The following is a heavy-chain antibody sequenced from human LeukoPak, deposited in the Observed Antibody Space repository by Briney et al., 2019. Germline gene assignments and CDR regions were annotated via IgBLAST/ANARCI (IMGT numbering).Heavy chain of an antibody. CDR3: ARGCSGGSCYGAAFDI. J-gene: IGHJ3*02. CDR2: IYTSGST. D-gene: IGHD2-15*01. Sequence: SETLPLTCTVPGGSISSYYWSWIPQPAGKGLERIGRIYTSGSTNYNPSLQSRVTMSGDTSRNRCSLKRSSVTGADTAVYYCARGCSGGSCYGAAFDIWGQGTMVTVSS. V-gene: IGHV4-4*07. CDR1: GGSISSYY.